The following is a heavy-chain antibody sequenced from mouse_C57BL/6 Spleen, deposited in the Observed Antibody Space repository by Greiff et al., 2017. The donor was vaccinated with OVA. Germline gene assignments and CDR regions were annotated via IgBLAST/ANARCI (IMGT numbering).Heavy chain of an antibody. CDR2: INPNNGGT. CDR3: ARGGGYSAWFAY. J-gene: IGHJ3*01. D-gene: IGHD2-3*01. CDR1: GYTFTDYY. V-gene: IGHV1-26*01. Sequence: EVQLQQSGPELVKPGASVKISCKASGYTFTDYYMNWVKQSHGKSLEWIGDINPNNGGTSYNQKFKGKATLTVDKSSSTAYMELRSLTSEDSAVYYCARGGGYSAWFAYWGQGTLVTVSA.